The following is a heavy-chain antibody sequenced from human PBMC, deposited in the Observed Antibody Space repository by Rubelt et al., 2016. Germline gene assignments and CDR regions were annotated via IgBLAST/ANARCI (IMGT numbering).Heavy chain of an antibody. Sequence: QVQLQQWGAGLLKPSETLSLTCAVYGGSFSGYYWSWIRQPPGKGLEWIGEINHSGSTNYHPSLKSRVTISVDTSKNQFSLKLSAVTAADTAVYYCARRRRYSGSSYWYFDLWGRGTLVTVSS. CDR1: GGSFSGYY. CDR2: INHSGST. V-gene: IGHV4-34*01. D-gene: IGHD1-26*01. J-gene: IGHJ2*01. CDR3: ARRRRYSGSSYWYFDL.